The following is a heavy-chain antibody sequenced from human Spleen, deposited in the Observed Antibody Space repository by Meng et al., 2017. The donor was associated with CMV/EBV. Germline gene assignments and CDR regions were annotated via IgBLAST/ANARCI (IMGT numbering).Heavy chain of an antibody. J-gene: IGHJ3*01. CDR2: IYWNDDE. CDR1: SLSSNGMA. CDR3: VHRHGDLLLPSVYAFDV. V-gene: IGHV2-5*01. D-gene: IGHD7-27*01. Sequence: SLSSNGMAVGWIRQPPGKALEWLTLIYWNDDEVYSPSVESRLTISKDTSKNQVVLTMTNMHPADTATYYCVHRHGDLLLPSVYAFDVWGQGKMVTVSS.